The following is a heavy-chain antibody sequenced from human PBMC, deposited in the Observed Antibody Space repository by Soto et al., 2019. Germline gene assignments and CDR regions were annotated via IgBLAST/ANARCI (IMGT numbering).Heavy chain of an antibody. D-gene: IGHD6-6*01. J-gene: IGHJ4*02. V-gene: IGHV4-31*03. Sequence: QVQLQESGPGLVKPSQTLSLTCTVSGGSISSGGYYWSWIRQHPGKGLEWIGYIYYSGSTYYNPSLKSRVTISVDTSKNQFSLKLSSVTAADTAVYYCARVSEMGLSDSSSPYYFDYWGQGTLVTVSS. CDR2: IYYSGST. CDR1: GGSISSGGYY. CDR3: ARVSEMGLSDSSSPYYFDY.